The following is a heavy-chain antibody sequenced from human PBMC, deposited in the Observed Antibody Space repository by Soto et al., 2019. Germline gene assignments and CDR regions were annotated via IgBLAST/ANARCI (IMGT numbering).Heavy chain of an antibody. CDR3: ARQPYGAYRYFFNH. J-gene: IGHJ1*01. CDR1: GVSINSNYF. CDR2: IYYGGNA. D-gene: IGHD5-18*01. V-gene: IGHV4-39*01. Sequence: SETLSLTCAVSGVSINSNYFWGWIRQPPGRGLEWIGSIYYGGNAYYNPSLQRRVTISADLPKNQFSLDLSSVTAADTAIYYYARQPYGAYRYFFNHWGQGTPVTVSS.